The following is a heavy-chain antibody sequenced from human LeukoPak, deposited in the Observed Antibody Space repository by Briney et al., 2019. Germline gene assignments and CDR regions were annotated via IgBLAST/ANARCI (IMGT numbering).Heavy chain of an antibody. Sequence: PGGSLRLSCAASGFTFSSYAMHWVRQAPGKGLEYVSAISSNGGSTYYANSVKGRFTISRDNSKNTLYLQMGSLRAEDMAVYYRARGLSYGGSIFDYWGQGTLVTVSS. D-gene: IGHD2-15*01. CDR1: GFTFSSYA. V-gene: IGHV3-64*01. CDR2: ISSNGGST. J-gene: IGHJ4*02. CDR3: ARGLSYGGSIFDY.